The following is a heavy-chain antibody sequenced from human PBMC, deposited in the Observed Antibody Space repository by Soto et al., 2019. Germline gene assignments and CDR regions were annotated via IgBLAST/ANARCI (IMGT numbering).Heavy chain of an antibody. CDR2: IDPSDSYT. Sequence: GESLKISCKGSGYSFTSYWISWVRQMPGKGLEWMGRIDPSDSYTSYSPSFQGHVTISADKSISTAYLQWSSLKASDTAMYYCARRRKALHLYGMDVWGQGTTVTVSS. CDR3: ARRRKALHLYGMDV. J-gene: IGHJ6*02. V-gene: IGHV5-10-1*01. CDR1: GYSFTSYW.